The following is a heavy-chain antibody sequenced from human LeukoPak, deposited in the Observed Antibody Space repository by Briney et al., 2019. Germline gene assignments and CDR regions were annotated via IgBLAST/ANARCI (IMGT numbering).Heavy chain of an antibody. Sequence: GGSLRLSCAASGFTFSGYWMTWVRQAPGKGLEWVANIKQDGSEKNYVDSVKGRFTISRDNAKNSLYLQMSSLRAEDTAVYYCARGLLAAAGIDYWGQGALVTVSS. V-gene: IGHV3-7*04. J-gene: IGHJ4*02. CDR1: GFTFSGYW. CDR2: IKQDGSEK. D-gene: IGHD6-13*01. CDR3: ARGLLAAAGIDY.